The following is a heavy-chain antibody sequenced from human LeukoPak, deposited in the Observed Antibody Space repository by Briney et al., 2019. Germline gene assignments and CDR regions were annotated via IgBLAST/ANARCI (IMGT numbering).Heavy chain of an antibody. CDR3: AREPSGTLDY. D-gene: IGHD1-26*01. J-gene: IGHJ4*02. Sequence: SETLSLTCTVSGYSISGGYYWGWIRQPPGKGLEWIGSIHHSGSTYYNPSLKSRVTISVDTSKNQFSLKLSSVTAVDTAVYYCAREPSGTLDYWGQGTLVTVSS. CDR1: GYSISGGYY. V-gene: IGHV4-38-2*02. CDR2: IHHSGST.